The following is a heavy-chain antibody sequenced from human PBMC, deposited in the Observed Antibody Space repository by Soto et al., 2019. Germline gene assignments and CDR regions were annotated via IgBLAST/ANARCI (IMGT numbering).Heavy chain of an antibody. Sequence: ASVKVSCKASGYTFTSYGISWVRQAPGQGLEWMGLLIPYNGDTIYAQKFQGRVILTTDTATSTAYMELGSLRSDDTAVYYCVRAAPSAYPGWWDPWGHRTLGTDSS. CDR3: VRAAPSAYPGWWDP. D-gene: IGHD2-2*01. V-gene: IGHV1-18*01. CDR2: LIPYNGDT. CDR1: GYTFTSYG. J-gene: IGHJ5*02.